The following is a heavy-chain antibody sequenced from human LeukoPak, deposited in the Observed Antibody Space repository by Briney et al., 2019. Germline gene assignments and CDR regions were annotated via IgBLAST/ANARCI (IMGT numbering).Heavy chain of an antibody. CDR1: GFTFSSYS. J-gene: IGHJ4*02. CDR3: ARDRGYSSSFPDY. V-gene: IGHV3-48*01. Sequence: PGGSLRLSCAASGFTFSSYSMNWVRQAPGKGLEWVSYISSSSSTIYYVDSVKGRFTISRDNAKNSLYLQMNSLRAEDTAVYYCARDRGYSSSFPDYWGQGTLVTVSS. CDR2: ISSSSSTI. D-gene: IGHD6-13*01.